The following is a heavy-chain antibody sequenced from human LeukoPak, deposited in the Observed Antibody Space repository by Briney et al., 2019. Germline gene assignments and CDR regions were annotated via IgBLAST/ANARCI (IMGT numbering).Heavy chain of an antibody. D-gene: IGHD2-2*01. Sequence: PGGSLRLSCAASGFTFSRYAMSWVRQAPGKGLEWVSTLSGNPGSTYYADSVNGRFAISGDDSKNTLYLQMNSLRAEDAAVYYCAQSRLSCRGTSCSYYHYMDVWGKGTTVTVSS. J-gene: IGHJ6*03. V-gene: IGHV3-23*01. CDR3: AQSRLSCRGTSCSYYHYMDV. CDR2: LSGNPGST. CDR1: GFTFSRYA.